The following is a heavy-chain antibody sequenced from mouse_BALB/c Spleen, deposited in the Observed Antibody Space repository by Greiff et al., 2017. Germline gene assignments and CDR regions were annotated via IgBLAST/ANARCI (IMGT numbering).Heavy chain of an antibody. V-gene: IGHV5-17*02. CDR3: ARGGGNYLYYAMDY. CDR2: ISSGSSTI. J-gene: IGHJ4*01. Sequence: DVMLVESGGGLVQPGGSRKLSCAASGFTFSSFGMHWVRQAPEKGLEWVAYISSGSSTIYYADTVKGRFTISRDNPKNTLFLQMTSLRSEDTAMYYCARGGGNYLYYAMDYWGQGTSVTVSS. CDR1: GFTFSSFG. D-gene: IGHD2-1*01.